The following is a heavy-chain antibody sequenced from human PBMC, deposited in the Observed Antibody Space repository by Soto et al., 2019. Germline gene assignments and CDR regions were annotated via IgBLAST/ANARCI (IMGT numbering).Heavy chain of an antibody. D-gene: IGHD3-10*01. CDR1: GFTFSTYA. V-gene: IGHV3-23*01. Sequence: GGSLRLSCAASGFTFSTYAMAWVRQATGKGQEWVSVISGSGGSTYYADSVKGRFTISRDNSKNTLYLQMNSLRAEDTAVYYCAKRNYGSEFDYWGQGTLVTVSS. CDR3: AKRNYGSEFDY. CDR2: ISGSGGST. J-gene: IGHJ4*02.